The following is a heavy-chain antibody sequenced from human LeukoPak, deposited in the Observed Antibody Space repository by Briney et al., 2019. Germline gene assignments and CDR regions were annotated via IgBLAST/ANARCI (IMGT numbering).Heavy chain of an antibody. D-gene: IGHD6-13*01. J-gene: IGHJ3*02. V-gene: IGHV4-61*02. CDR3: ARGLSWSEDAFDI. CDR1: AGSISTGCYC. Sequence: SETLSLXCNVDAGSISTGCYCWSWIRQPAGKGLEWIGRIYTSGSTNYNPSLKSRVTISVDTSKNQFSLKLSSVTAADTAVYYCARGLSWSEDAFDIWGQGTMVTVSS. CDR2: IYTSGST.